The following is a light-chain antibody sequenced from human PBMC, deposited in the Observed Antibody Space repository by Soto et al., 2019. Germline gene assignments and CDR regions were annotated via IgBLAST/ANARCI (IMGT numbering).Light chain of an antibody. CDR2: AAS. V-gene: IGKV1-9*01. J-gene: IGKJ4*01. CDR3: QQLNSYPLT. Sequence: IQLTQSPSSLSASVGDRVTITCRASQGISSYLAWYQQKPGKAPQLLIYAASTLQSRVPSRFSGSGSGTDFPLTISSLQTEDFATYSCQQLNSYPLTFGGGTKVEIK. CDR1: QGISSY.